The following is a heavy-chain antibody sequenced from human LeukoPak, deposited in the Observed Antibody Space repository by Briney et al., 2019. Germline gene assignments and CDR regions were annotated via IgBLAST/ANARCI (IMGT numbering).Heavy chain of an antibody. J-gene: IGHJ4*02. V-gene: IGHV4-59*01. CDR1: GGSISSYY. D-gene: IGHD1-26*01. CDR3: ARGYSGSYGRFDY. Sequence: SETLSLTCTVSGGSISSYYWSWTRQPPGKGLEWIGYTHYSGSTSYNPSLKSRVTISVDTSKNQFSLKLTSVTAADTAVYYCARGYSGSYGRFDYWGQGTLVTVSS. CDR2: THYSGST.